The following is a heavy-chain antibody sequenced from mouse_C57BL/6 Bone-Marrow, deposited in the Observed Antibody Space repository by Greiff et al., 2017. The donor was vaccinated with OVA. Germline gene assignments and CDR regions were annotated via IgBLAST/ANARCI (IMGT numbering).Heavy chain of an antibody. Sequence: QVQLQQPGAELVMPGASVKLSCKASGYTFTSYWMHWVKQRPGQGLEWIGEIDPSDSYTNYNQKFKGKSTLTVDKSSSTAYMQLSSLTSEDSAVYYCAREDYDERAWFAYWGQGTLVTVSA. D-gene: IGHD2-4*01. J-gene: IGHJ3*01. CDR1: GYTFTSYW. CDR3: AREDYDERAWFAY. CDR2: IDPSDSYT. V-gene: IGHV1-69*01.